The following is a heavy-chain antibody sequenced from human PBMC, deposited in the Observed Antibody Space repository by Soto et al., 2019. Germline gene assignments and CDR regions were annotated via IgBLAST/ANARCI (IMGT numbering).Heavy chain of an antibody. J-gene: IGHJ4*02. D-gene: IGHD3-10*01. Sequence: QVQLVQSGAEVKKPGSSVKVSCKASGGTFSSYAISWVRQAPGQGLEWMGGIIPIFGTANYAQKFQGRVTITADESTSTAYMELSSLRSEDTAVYYCASPGDPLGSGSYRYYFDYWGQGTLVTVSS. CDR2: IIPIFGTA. CDR1: GGTFSSYA. V-gene: IGHV1-69*01. CDR3: ASPGDPLGSGSYRYYFDY.